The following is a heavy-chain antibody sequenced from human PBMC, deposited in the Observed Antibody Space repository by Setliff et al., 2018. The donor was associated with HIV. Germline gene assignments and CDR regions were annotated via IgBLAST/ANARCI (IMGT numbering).Heavy chain of an antibody. V-gene: IGHV1-69*05. CDR2: IIPIFGTA. CDR1: GYTFTGYY. Sequence: SVKVSCKASGYTFTGYYMHWVRQAPGQGLEWMGGIIPIFGTANYAQKFQGRVTITTDESTSTAYMELSSLRAEDTAMYYCARERPGYGNYPDYWGQGTLVTVSS. CDR3: ARERPGYGNYPDY. D-gene: IGHD5-18*01. J-gene: IGHJ4*02.